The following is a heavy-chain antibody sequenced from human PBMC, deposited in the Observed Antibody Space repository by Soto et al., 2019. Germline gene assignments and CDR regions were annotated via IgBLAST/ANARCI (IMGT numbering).Heavy chain of an antibody. CDR3: ARGYCSGGSCSDYFDY. J-gene: IGHJ4*02. V-gene: IGHV3-53*04. CDR1: GFTVSSNY. Sequence: GGSLRLSCAASGFTVSSNYMSWVRQAPGKGLEWVSVIYSGGSTYYADSVKGRFTISRHNSKNTLYLQMNSLRAEDTAVYYCARGYCSGGSCSDYFDYWGQGTLVTVSS. D-gene: IGHD2-15*01. CDR2: IYSGGST.